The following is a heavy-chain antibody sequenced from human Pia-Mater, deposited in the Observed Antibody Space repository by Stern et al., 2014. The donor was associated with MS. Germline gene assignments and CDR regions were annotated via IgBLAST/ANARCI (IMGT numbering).Heavy chain of an antibody. Sequence: EVQLGESGGGLIQPGGSLRLYCAAPGFIVSKNYMSWVRQAPGKGLEWVSLIYTDGSTYYAGSVKGRFPFPRDTSKNKLLLRMNSLRAEDTSMYYCARAIFGVNTAAMAPDAFDSWGQGTMVTVSS. V-gene: IGHV3-53*01. J-gene: IGHJ3*01. CDR1: GFIVSKNY. CDR2: IYTDGST. D-gene: IGHD3-3*01. CDR3: ARAIFGVNTAAMAPDAFDS.